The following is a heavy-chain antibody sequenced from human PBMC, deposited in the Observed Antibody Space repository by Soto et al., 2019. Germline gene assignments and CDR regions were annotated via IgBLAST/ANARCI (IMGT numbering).Heavy chain of an antibody. J-gene: IGHJ6*02. CDR1: GYTFTSYY. D-gene: IGHD6-13*01. V-gene: IGHV1-46*01. CDR3: ARAQRSAAGNGHDGMDV. CDR2: INPSGGST. Sequence: GASVKGSCKASGYTFTSYYMHWVRQAPGQGLEWMGIINPSGGSTSYAQKFQGRVTMTRDTSTSTVYMELSSLRSEDTAVYYCARAQRSAAGNGHDGMDVWGQGTTVTVSS.